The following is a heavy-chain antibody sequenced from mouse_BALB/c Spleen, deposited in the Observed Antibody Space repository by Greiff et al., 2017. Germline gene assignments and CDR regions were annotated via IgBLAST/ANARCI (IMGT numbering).Heavy chain of an antibody. Sequence: VMLVESGGGLVQPGGSRKLSCAASGFTFSSFGMHWVRQAPEKGLEWVAYISSGSSTIYYADTVKGRFTISRDNPKNTLFLQMTSLRSEDTAMYYCARENSSAPFAYWGQGTLVTVSA. CDR3: ARENSSAPFAY. CDR1: GFTFSSFG. V-gene: IGHV5-17*02. J-gene: IGHJ3*01. D-gene: IGHD3-1*01. CDR2: ISSGSSTI.